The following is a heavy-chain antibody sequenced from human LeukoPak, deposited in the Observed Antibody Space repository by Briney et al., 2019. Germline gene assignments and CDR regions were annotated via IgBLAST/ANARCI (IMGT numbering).Heavy chain of an antibody. D-gene: IGHD3-22*01. J-gene: IGHJ5*02. V-gene: IGHV3-30-3*01. Sequence: PGGSLRLSCAVSGVTFSSYAMHWVRQAPGKGLEWVAVISYDGSNKYYADSVKGRFTISRDNSKNTLYLQMSSLRAEDTAVYYCARDKEWLLLSWGQGTLVTVSS. CDR3: ARDKEWLLLS. CDR2: ISYDGSNK. CDR1: GVTFSSYA.